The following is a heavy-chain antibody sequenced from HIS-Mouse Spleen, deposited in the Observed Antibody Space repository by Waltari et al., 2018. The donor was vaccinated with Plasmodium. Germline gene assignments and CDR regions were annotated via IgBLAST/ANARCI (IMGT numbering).Heavy chain of an antibody. D-gene: IGHD5-12*01. Sequence: QVQLVQSGAEGKKPGASVRAPCKASGYTFTRFTLHWGRQAPGQGPEWMGWINPNSGGTNYAQKFQGRVTMTRDTSISTAYMELSRLRSDDTAVYYCAVGRWLQPRDYWGQGTLVTVSS. J-gene: IGHJ4*02. CDR3: AVGRWLQPRDY. CDR1: GYTFTRFT. V-gene: IGHV1-2*02. CDR2: INPNSGGT.